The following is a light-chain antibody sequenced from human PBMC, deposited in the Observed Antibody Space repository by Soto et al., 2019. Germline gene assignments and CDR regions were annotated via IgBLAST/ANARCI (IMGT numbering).Light chain of an antibody. Sequence: QSALTQPASVSGSPGQSITISCTGTSSDVGGYNLVSWYQQYPDKAPKLMIFDVNTRPSGVSNRFSGSKSGNTASLTISGLQAEDQADYYCSSYISSSTLPYVFGPGTKVTVL. CDR1: SSDVGGYNL. CDR3: SSYISSSTLPYV. CDR2: DVN. V-gene: IGLV2-14*01. J-gene: IGLJ1*01.